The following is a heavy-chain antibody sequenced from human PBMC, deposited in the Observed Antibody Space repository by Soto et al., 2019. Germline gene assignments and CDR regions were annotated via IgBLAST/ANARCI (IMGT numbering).Heavy chain of an antibody. V-gene: IGHV1-8*02. CDR1: GYTFTSYG. CDR3: AEGNVGSCYSNMDV. D-gene: IGHD2-15*01. CDR2: MNPNSGNT. J-gene: IGHJ6*03. Sequence: SVKVSCKASGYTFTSYGISWVRQAPGQGLEWMGWMNPNSGNTGYAQKFQGRVTMTRNTSISTAYMELSSLRSEDTAVYYCAEGNVGSCYSNMDVWGKGTTVTVSS.